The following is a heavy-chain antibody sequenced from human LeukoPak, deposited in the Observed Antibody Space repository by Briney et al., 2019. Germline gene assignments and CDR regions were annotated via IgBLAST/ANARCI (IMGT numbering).Heavy chain of an antibody. CDR2: MYSTGST. Sequence: SGTLSLTCTVSGGSISNFYWSWIRQSPGQGLEWIGYMYSTGSTNYNPSLKSRVTMSVDTSKNQFSLKVNSVTAADTAVYYCARASSGWSKGSFDYWGQGTLVTVSS. J-gene: IGHJ4*02. CDR3: ARASSGWSKGSFDY. D-gene: IGHD6-19*01. CDR1: GGSISNFY. V-gene: IGHV4-59*01.